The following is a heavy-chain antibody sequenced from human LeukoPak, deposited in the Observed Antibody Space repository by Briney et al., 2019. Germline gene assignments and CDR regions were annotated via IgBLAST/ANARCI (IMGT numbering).Heavy chain of an antibody. CDR1: GYTFTSYG. D-gene: IGHD6-19*01. CDR3: ARTEYSSGWYLYYFDY. Sequence: ASVKDSCKASGYTFTSYGISWVRQAPGQGLEWMGWISAYNGNTNYAQKLQGRVTMTTDTSTSTAYMELRSLRSDDTAVYYCARTEYSSGWYLYYFDYWGQGTLVTVSS. V-gene: IGHV1-18*01. J-gene: IGHJ4*02. CDR2: ISAYNGNT.